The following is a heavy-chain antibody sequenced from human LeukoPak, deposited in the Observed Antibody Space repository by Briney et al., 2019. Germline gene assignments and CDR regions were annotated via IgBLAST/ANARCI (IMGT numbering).Heavy chain of an antibody. CDR2: IYPGDSDT. CDR1: GYSFTSYW. Sequence: GESLKISCKGSGYSFTSYWIGWVRQMPGKGLEWMGIIYPGDSDTRYSPSFQGQVTISADKSITTAYLQWSSLKASDTAMYYWARQSQPPEMVATIDFDYWGKGTLVTVSS. D-gene: IGHD5-12*01. CDR3: ARQSQPPEMVATIDFDY. V-gene: IGHV5-51*01. J-gene: IGHJ4*02.